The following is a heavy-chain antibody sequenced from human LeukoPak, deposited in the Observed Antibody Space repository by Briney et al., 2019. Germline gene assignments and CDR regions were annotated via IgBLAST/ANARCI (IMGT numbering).Heavy chain of an antibody. Sequence: GGSLRLSCAASGFTFSSYWMHWVRQAPGKGLEWVANINQDGSEKYYVDSVKGRFTTSRDNAKNSLYLQMNSLRAEDTAVYYCAKDPTGYNEPLPFDYWGQGTLVTVSS. CDR3: AKDPTGYNEPLPFDY. J-gene: IGHJ4*02. D-gene: IGHD5-24*01. CDR2: INQDGSEK. CDR1: GFTFSSYW. V-gene: IGHV3-7*01.